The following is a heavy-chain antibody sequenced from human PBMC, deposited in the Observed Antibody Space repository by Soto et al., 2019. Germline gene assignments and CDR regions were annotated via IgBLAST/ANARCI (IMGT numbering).Heavy chain of an antibody. J-gene: IGHJ4*02. V-gene: IGHV3-53*04. CDR2: IYADGTT. CDR1: GFSVSSNY. CDR3: ARESWWFKSGYEYYFDY. Sequence: PGGSLRLSCVVSGFSVSSNYMSWVRQAPGKGLDWVSVIYADGTTYYGDSVKGRFTISRHNSKNTLYLQMDSLRTEDTAVYYCARESWWFKSGYEYYFDYWGQGTLVTVSS. D-gene: IGHD5-12*01.